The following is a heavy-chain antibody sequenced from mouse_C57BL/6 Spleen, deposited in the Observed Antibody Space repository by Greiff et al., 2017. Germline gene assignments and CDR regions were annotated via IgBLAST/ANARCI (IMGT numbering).Heavy chain of an antibody. J-gene: IGHJ4*01. V-gene: IGHV1-52*01. Sequence: QVQLQQSGAELVRPGSSVKLSCKASGYTFTSYWMHWVKQRPIQGLEWIGNIDPSDSETHYNQKFKDKATLTVDKSSSTAYMQLSSLTSEDSAVYYCARSGDYDDAMDYWGQGTSVTVSS. CDR1: GYTFTSYW. CDR3: ARSGDYDDAMDY. CDR2: IDPSDSET. D-gene: IGHD2-4*01.